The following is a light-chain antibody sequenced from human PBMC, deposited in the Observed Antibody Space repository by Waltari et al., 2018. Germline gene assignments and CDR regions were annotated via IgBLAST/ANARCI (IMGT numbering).Light chain of an antibody. Sequence: STSTRSWLTWCQQKPGKAPKLLIYGAANEDGGIPCRFSGSGSGTEFTLTISRLQPEDFAVYYCQQYDGSVVTFGGGTEVEIK. V-gene: IGKV1-5*01. CDR1: TSTRSW. CDR3: QQYDGSVVT. CDR2: GAA. J-gene: IGKJ4*01.